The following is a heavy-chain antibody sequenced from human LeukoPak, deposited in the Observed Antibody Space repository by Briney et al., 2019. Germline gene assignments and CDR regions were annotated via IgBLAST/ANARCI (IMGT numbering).Heavy chain of an antibody. V-gene: IGHV3-30-3*01. Sequence: GGSLRLSCEASGFTFTNYPMFWVRLAPAKGLEWVSSISYDGTKQNYTISVKGRFTISRDNSRNMLFLQMNSLRPEDTAVYYCARGVHALGYWGQGALVIVSS. CDR3: ARGVHALGY. J-gene: IGHJ4*02. CDR1: GFTFTNYP. CDR2: ISYDGTKQ. D-gene: IGHD2-2*01.